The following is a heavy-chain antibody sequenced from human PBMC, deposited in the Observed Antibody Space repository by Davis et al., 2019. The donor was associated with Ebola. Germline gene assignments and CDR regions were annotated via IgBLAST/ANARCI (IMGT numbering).Heavy chain of an antibody. CDR2: IRSEATSQ. J-gene: IGHJ4*02. V-gene: IGHV3-30*02. D-gene: IGHD3-22*01. Sequence: PGGSLRLSCAASGFIFSDYSLNWVSQAPGKGLEWVAFIRSEATSQDYGKSVQGRFFISRDDSKNTLYLQMNSLRVDDTAVYFCARDGPNYDVDYWGQGTLVTVSA. CDR1: GFIFSDYS. CDR3: ARDGPNYDVDY.